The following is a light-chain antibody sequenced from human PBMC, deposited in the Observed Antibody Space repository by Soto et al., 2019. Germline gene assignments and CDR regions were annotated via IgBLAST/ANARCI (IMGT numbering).Light chain of an antibody. J-gene: IGKJ1*01. Sequence: ETVLTQSPGTLSLSPGERATLSCRASQSVTSNYLAWYQQKSGQAPRLLIYGASNRATGIPDRFSGSGSGTDFTLTISRLEAEDFAVYYCQQHGSSPPSWTFGQGTKVEIK. CDR2: GAS. V-gene: IGKV3-20*01. CDR3: QQHGSSPPSWT. CDR1: QSVTSNY.